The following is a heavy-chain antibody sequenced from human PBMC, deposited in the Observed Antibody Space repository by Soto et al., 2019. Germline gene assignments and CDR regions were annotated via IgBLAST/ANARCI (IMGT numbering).Heavy chain of an antibody. V-gene: IGHV3-30*18. Sequence: QVQLVESGGGVVQPGRSLRLSCAASGFTFSSYGMHWVRQAPGKGLEWVAVISYDGSNKYYADSVKGRFTISRDNSKNTLYLKMNSLRAEDTAVFYCAKEAKSSSSPRFDYYYYGMDVWGQGTTVTVSS. D-gene: IGHD6-6*01. CDR3: AKEAKSSSSPRFDYYYYGMDV. CDR1: GFTFSSYG. J-gene: IGHJ6*02. CDR2: ISYDGSNK.